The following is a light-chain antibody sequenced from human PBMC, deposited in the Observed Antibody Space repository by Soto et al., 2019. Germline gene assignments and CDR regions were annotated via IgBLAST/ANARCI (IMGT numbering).Light chain of an antibody. CDR2: DVN. J-gene: IGLJ2*01. CDR3: SSYTGTNVI. CDR1: LSDVGGQNL. Sequence: QSVLTQPPSASGSPGQSVTISCTGTLSDVGGQNLVSWYRQDPGKAPKLIIYDVNQRPSGVPDRFSGSKSGSTASLTVSGLQAEDEANYYCSSYTGTNVIFGGGTQLTVL. V-gene: IGLV2-8*01.